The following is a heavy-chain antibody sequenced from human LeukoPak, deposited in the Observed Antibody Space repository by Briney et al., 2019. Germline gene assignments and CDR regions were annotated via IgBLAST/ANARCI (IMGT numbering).Heavy chain of an antibody. CDR2: ISIPTFT. CDR3: VKERDRGVDVAVDFDL. CDR1: GFTFRDYS. V-gene: IGHV3-23*01. D-gene: IGHD6-19*01. Sequence: GGSLRLSCAASGFTFRDYSMAWVRQVPGGGLEWVSAISIPTFTLYSDPVKGRFIISRDNSKNTLYLQMDNLRAEDTAVYYCVKERDRGVDVAVDFDLWGQSTLVTVSS. J-gene: IGHJ4*02.